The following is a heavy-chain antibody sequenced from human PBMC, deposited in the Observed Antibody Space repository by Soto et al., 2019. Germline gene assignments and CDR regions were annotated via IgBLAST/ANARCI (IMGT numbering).Heavy chain of an antibody. Sequence: EVRLVESGGGLVKPGGSLRLSCAASGFTFSRYNMNWVRQAPGKGLEWVSYISSSSGSTYYADSAKGRFTISRDNAKNSLYLQMNSLRAEDTDVYYSASDGLIGADSGLYDYWLQGPLATVSA. CDR1: GFTFSRYN. J-gene: IGHJ4*02. D-gene: IGHD6-19*01. CDR2: ISSSSGST. CDR3: ASDGLIGADSGLYDY. V-gene: IGHV3-21*02.